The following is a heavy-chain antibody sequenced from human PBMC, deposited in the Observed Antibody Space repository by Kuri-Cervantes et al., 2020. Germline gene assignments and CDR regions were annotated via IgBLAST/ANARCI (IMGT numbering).Heavy chain of an antibody. V-gene: IGHV3-30-3*01. CDR1: GFTFSSYA. J-gene: IGHJ6*02. Sequence: GESLKISCAASGFTFSSYAMSWVRQAPGKGLEWVAVISYDGSNKYYADSVKGRFTISRDNSKNTLYLQMNSLRAEDTAVYYCASPHDYGDYYGMDVWGQGTTVTVSS. CDR3: ASPHDYGDYYGMDV. CDR2: ISYDGSNK. D-gene: IGHD4-17*01.